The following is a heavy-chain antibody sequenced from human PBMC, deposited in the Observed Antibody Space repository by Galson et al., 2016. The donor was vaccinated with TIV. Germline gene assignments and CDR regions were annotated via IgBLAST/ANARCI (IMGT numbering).Heavy chain of an antibody. CDR1: GFTFSHFG. Sequence: SLRLSCAASGFTFSHFGMHWVRQSPGKGLEWLAVILYDGSSQFHADSVEGRFAISRDNSKNTLYLQMNSLGAEDTALYYCAKSGDSRSIDSWGQGTLVIVSS. J-gene: IGHJ4*02. CDR3: AKSGDSRSIDS. V-gene: IGHV3-30*18. CDR2: ILYDGSSQ. D-gene: IGHD3-22*01.